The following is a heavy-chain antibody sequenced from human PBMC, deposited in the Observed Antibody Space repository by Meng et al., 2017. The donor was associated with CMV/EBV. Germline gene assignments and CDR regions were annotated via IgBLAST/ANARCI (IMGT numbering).Heavy chain of an antibody. Sequence: RLQRREPGQGLVRPSGTLSLTCTVSGGSIGSSSYYWGWIRKPPGRGLEWIGSIYYSGSTYYNPSLKSRVTISVDTSKNQLSLKLSSVTAADTAVYYCASIVGAQDYWGQGTLVTVSS. D-gene: IGHD1-26*01. CDR2: IYYSGST. CDR1: GGSIGSSSYY. CDR3: ASIVGAQDY. V-gene: IGHV4-39*06. J-gene: IGHJ4*02.